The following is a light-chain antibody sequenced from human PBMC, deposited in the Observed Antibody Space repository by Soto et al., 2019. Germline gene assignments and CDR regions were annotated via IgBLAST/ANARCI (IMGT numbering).Light chain of an antibody. CDR3: QQSYSTPKRT. CDR1: QSISSY. Sequence: DIQMTQSPSSLSASVGDRVTITCRASQSISSYLNWYQQKPGKAPKLLIYAASSLQSGVPSRFSGSGSGTDFTLTISSLQPEDFATYYCQQSYSTPKRTFGQGTKGDIK. J-gene: IGKJ1*01. V-gene: IGKV1-39*01. CDR2: AAS.